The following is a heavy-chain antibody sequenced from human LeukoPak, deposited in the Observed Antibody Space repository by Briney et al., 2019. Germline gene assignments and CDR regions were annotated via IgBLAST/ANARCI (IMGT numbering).Heavy chain of an antibody. J-gene: IGHJ4*02. CDR1: GYTLTELS. CDR3: ATGIVVVPAAAFDY. Sequence: GASVKVSCKVSGYTLTELSMHWVRQAPGKGLEWMGGFDPEDGETIYAQKFQGRVTMTEDTSTDTAYMELSSLRSEDTAVYYCATGIVVVPAAAFDYWGQGTLVTVSS. CDR2: FDPEDGET. D-gene: IGHD2-2*01. V-gene: IGHV1-24*01.